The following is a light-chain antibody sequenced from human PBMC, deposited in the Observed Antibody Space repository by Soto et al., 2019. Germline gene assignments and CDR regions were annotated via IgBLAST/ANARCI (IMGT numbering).Light chain of an antibody. J-gene: IGKJ4*01. V-gene: IGKV3-11*01. Sequence: EIVLTQSPATLSLSPGERATLSCRASQSVSSYLAWYQQKPGQAPRLLIYDASNRATGIPARFSGSGSGTDCTLTISSLEPEEFAVYYCQQRSNSPRSFGGGTKVEIK. CDR2: DAS. CDR3: QQRSNSPRS. CDR1: QSVSSY.